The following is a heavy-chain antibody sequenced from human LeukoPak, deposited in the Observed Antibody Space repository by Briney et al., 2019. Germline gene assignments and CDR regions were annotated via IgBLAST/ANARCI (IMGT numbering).Heavy chain of an antibody. CDR2: IIPIFGTA. Sequence: GASVKVSCKASGGTFSSYAISWVRQAPGQGLEWMGGIIPIFGTANYAQKFQGRVTITADESTSTAYMELSSLRSEDTAVYYRARTPWYGSSSSPPWYYYYYMDVWGKGTTVTVSS. D-gene: IGHD6-6*01. CDR1: GGTFSSYA. J-gene: IGHJ6*03. V-gene: IGHV1-69*13. CDR3: ARTPWYGSSSSPPWYYYYYMDV.